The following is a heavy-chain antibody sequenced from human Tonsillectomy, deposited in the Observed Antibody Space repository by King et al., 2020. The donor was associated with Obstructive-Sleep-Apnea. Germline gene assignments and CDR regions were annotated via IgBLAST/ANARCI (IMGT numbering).Heavy chain of an antibody. V-gene: IGHV1-8*01. CDR3: ARGGYYCSSSSCDKYYYYYGMDV. D-gene: IGHD2-15*01. J-gene: IGHJ6*02. CDR2: MNPNSGNT. Sequence: VQLVESGAEVKKPGASVKVSCKASGYTFTSNDINWVRRATGQGLEWMGWMNPNSGNTAYAPRFQGRVTMTRITSISTFYLEVSSLTSEDTAVYYCARGGYYCSSSSCDKYYYYYGMDVWGQGTTVTVSS. CDR1: GYTFTSND.